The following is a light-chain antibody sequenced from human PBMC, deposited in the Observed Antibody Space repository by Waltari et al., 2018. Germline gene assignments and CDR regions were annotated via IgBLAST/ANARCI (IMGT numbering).Light chain of an antibody. J-gene: IGLJ3*02. CDR1: SSNIGNNY. V-gene: IGLV1-51*01. CDR2: DKT. Sequence: QSVLTQPPSVSAAPGQNVTISCSGSSSNIGNNYVSWFQHFPGTAPKFLIYDKTTRPSGIPDRCSGSKAGTSATLGITGLRTGDEADYYCGTWVTSLSAYWVFGGGTKLTVL. CDR3: GTWVTSLSAYWV.